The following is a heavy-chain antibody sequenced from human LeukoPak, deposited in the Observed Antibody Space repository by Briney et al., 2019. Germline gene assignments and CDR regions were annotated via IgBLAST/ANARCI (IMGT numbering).Heavy chain of an antibody. Sequence: GGSLRLSCAASGFTFNNYAMTWVRQAPGKRLEWVSTINTGGGTYYADSVKGRLTMSRDNSRNTLFLQMNTLRAEDTAVYFCARDMHEYYFDYWGQGTLVTVSS. CDR2: INTGGGT. D-gene: IGHD2-2*01. J-gene: IGHJ4*02. CDR3: ARDMHEYYFDY. CDR1: GFTFNNYA. V-gene: IGHV3-23*01.